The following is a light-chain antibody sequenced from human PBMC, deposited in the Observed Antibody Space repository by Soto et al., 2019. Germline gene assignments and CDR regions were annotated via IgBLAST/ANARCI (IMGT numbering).Light chain of an antibody. V-gene: IGKV3-20*01. CDR3: QQYGRLPLT. J-gene: IGKJ4*02. CDR1: QSIISTY. Sequence: EIVLTQSPGTLSLSPGERATLSCRASQSIISTYLDWYQQKPGQAPRLLIYGASSRATGIPDRFSGSGSGTDCTLTISRLEPEDFAVYYCQQYGRLPLTFGGGTKVEIK. CDR2: GAS.